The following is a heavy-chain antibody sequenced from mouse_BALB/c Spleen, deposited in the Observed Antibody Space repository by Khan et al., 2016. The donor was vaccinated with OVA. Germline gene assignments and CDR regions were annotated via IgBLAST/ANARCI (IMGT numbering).Heavy chain of an antibody. V-gene: IGHV5-6*01. CDR3: ASHLTGSFAY. CDR2: INSDGYYT. CDR1: GFTFSAYG. D-gene: IGHD4-1*01. J-gene: IGHJ3*01. Sequence: EVHLVESGGDLMKPGGSLKLSCAASGFTFSAYGMSWVHQTPDKRLEWVATINSDGYYTYYPDSVQGRFTISRNNAKNTLSLQMSSLKSEDTAMYYCASHLTGSFAYWGQGTLVTVSA.